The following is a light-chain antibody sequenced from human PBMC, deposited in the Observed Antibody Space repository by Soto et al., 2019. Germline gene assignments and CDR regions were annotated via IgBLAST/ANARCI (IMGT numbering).Light chain of an antibody. Sequence: DIVLTQSPGTLSLSPGERATLSCRASQSVSSNYLAWYQQKPGQAPRLLIYAASNRATGIPDRFSGSGSGTDFTLTISRLAPEDFAVYYCQQYGVSPPGHTFGQGTKVEIK. CDR1: QSVSSNY. V-gene: IGKV3-20*01. CDR2: AAS. J-gene: IGKJ2*01. CDR3: QQYGVSPPGHT.